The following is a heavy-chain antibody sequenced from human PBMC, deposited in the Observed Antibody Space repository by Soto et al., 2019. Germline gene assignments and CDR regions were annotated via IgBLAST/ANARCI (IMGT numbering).Heavy chain of an antibody. J-gene: IGHJ4*02. Sequence: EEQLLESGGDLVQPGGSLRLSCVASGITFRSRAMSWVRQAPGEGLEWVSSISSSSSYIYYADSVKGRFTISRDNAKNSLYLQMNSLRAEDTAVYYCARGGTRVGATGGVVDYWGQGTLVTVSS. CDR2: ISSSSSYI. CDR1: GITFRSRA. V-gene: IGHV3-21*01. CDR3: ARGGTRVGATGGVVDY. D-gene: IGHD1-26*01.